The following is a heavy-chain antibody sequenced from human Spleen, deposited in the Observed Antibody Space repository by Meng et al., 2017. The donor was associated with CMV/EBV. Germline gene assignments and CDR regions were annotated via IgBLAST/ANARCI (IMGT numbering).Heavy chain of an antibody. CDR1: GYTFTGYY. CDR3: ARAVAAAGYGMDV. D-gene: IGHD6-13*01. CDR2: INPNSGGT. J-gene: IGHJ6*02. Sequence: DSVKVSCKASGYTFTGYYMHWVRQAPGQGLEWMGWINPNSGGTNYAQKFQGRVTMTRDTSISTAYMELSRLRSDDTAVYYCARAVAAAGYGMDVWGQGTTVTVSS. V-gene: IGHV1-2*02.